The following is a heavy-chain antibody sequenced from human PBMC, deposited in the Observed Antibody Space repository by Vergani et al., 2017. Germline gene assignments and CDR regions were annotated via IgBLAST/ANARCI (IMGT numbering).Heavy chain of an antibody. J-gene: IGHJ6*03. CDR1: RSTFKTYG. CDR2: IYYDGSNA. CDR3: ASLGITGTTCRYFYYMDV. Sequence: QGQLVESGGGIVQPGRSLTLSCVASRSTFKTYGMHWVRQAPGKGLEWVGLIYYDGSNAYYADSVKGRFTICRDNSKNTLYLQMSSLKAEDTAVYYCASLGITGTTCRYFYYMDVWGKXP. V-gene: IGHV3-33*01. D-gene: IGHD1-7*01.